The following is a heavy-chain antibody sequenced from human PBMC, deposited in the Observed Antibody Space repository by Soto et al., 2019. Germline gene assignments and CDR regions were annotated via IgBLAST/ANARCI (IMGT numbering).Heavy chain of an antibody. J-gene: IGHJ5*02. CDR2: FDPEDGET. Sequence: QVQLVQSGAEVKKPGASVKVSCKVSGYTLTELSMHWVRQAPGKGLEWMGGFDPEDGETIYAQKFQGRVTRTEDTSTDTAYMERSSLSSEDRAVYYCATRARIAARPGYNWFDPWGQGTLVTVSS. V-gene: IGHV1-24*01. CDR1: GYTLTELS. CDR3: ATRARIAARPGYNWFDP. D-gene: IGHD6-13*01.